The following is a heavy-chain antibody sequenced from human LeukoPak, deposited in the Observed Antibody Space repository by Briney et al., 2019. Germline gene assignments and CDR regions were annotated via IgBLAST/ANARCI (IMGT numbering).Heavy chain of an antibody. Sequence: GGSLRLSCAASGFTFSSYAMSWVRQAPGKGLEWVSAISGSGGSTYYADSVKGRFTISRDNSKNTLYLQMNSLRAEDTAVYYCVPSLFGDSPNYWGQGTLVTVSS. J-gene: IGHJ4*02. CDR3: VPSLFGDSPNY. CDR2: ISGSGGST. D-gene: IGHD4-17*01. CDR1: GFTFSSYA. V-gene: IGHV3-23*01.